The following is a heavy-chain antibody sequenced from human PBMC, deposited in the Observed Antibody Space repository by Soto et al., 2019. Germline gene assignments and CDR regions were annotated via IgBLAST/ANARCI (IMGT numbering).Heavy chain of an antibody. D-gene: IGHD3-22*01. Sequence: SETLSLTCNVSSGSINSGGYYWSWIRQLPGKGLEWIGYIYYSGGAYYNPSLKSRVTISVDTSKNQFSLRLSSVTAADTAVYFCARVLPDSSGHYGIGYYFDYWGQGNLVTVSS. CDR3: ARVLPDSSGHYGIGYYFDY. V-gene: IGHV4-31*03. CDR1: SGSINSGGYY. J-gene: IGHJ4*02. CDR2: IYYSGGA.